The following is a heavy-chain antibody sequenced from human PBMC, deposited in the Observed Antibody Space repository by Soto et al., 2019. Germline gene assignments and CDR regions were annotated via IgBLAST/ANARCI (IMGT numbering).Heavy chain of an antibody. J-gene: IGHJ4*02. CDR1: GFTFSDYN. CDR3: ASRSHLAY. V-gene: IGHV3-11*01. Sequence: QVQLVESGGSLVKPGGSLRLSCAASGFTFSDYNMNWIRQAPGKGLEWLSYISTTGSTIYYADSVKGRFTISRDNNKKSLYLQMESLRAEDPAVYYCASRSHLAYWGQGTLVTVSA. CDR2: ISTTGSTI.